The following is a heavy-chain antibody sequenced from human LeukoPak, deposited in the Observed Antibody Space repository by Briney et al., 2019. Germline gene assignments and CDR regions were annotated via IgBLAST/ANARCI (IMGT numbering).Heavy chain of an antibody. V-gene: IGHV4-38-2*01. CDR2: VYHSGST. Sequence: SETLSLTCAVSGYSISSGYYWGWVRQPPGKGLEWIGSVYHSGSTFYNPSLNSRATISVDTSKNQFSLKLNSVTSADTAVYYCARRSGSGYYYMDVWGKGTTLTVSS. D-gene: IGHD3-3*01. CDR1: GYSISSGYY. J-gene: IGHJ6*03. CDR3: ARRSGSGYYYMDV.